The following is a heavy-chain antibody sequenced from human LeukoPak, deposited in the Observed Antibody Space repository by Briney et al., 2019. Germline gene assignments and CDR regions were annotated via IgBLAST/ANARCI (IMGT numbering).Heavy chain of an antibody. Sequence: SETLSLTCTVSGGSISSYYWSWIRQPAGKGLEWIGRIYTSGNTNYYPSLKSRVTMSVDTSKNQFSLKLTSVTAADTAVYYCARGGFSGDRSGYYYQRGAFDIWGQGTMVTVSS. CDR1: GGSISSYY. CDR3: ARGGFSGDRSGYYYQRGAFDI. D-gene: IGHD3-22*01. J-gene: IGHJ3*02. CDR2: IYTSGNT. V-gene: IGHV4-4*07.